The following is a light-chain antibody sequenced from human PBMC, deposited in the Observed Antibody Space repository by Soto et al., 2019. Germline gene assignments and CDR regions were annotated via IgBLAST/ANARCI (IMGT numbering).Light chain of an antibody. CDR1: SSDVGGYNY. CDR2: EVS. CDR3: STYTSSSHLV. J-gene: IGLJ3*02. V-gene: IGLV2-14*01. Sequence: QSALTQPASVAGSPGQSITISCTGTSSDVGGYNYVSWYQQHPGKAPKLMIYEVSNRPSGVSNRFSSYKSGNTASLTISGLQAEDEADYYCSTYTSSSHLVFGGGTKVNVL.